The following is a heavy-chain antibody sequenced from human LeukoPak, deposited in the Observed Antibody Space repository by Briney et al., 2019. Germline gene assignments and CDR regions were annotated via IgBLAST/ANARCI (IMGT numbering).Heavy chain of an antibody. CDR2: VYYSGST. CDR1: GGSISSSSYY. CDR3: ARLLLRYGNYANWFDP. Sequence: PSETLSLSCTVSGGSISSSSYYWGWLRPPPGKGLEWIGSVYYSGSTYYNPSLKSRVTISVDTYKNQFSLKLSSVTAADTAVYYCARLLLRYGNYANWFDPWGQGSLVTVSS. V-gene: IGHV4-39*01. D-gene: IGHD4-11*01. J-gene: IGHJ5*02.